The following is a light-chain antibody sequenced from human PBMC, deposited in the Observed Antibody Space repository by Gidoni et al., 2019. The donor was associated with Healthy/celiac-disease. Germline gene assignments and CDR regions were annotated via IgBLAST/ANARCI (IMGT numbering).Light chain of an antibody. V-gene: IGLV3-1*01. CDR3: QAWDSSTVV. CDR2: QDS. CDR1: NLGDKY. Sequence: SYELTQPPSVSVSPGQTDSITCSGDNLGDKYACWYQQKPGQSPVLVIYQDSKRPSGIPELFSGSNSGNTSTLTIIGTQAMDEADYYCQAWDSSTVVFGGGTKLTVL. J-gene: IGLJ2*01.